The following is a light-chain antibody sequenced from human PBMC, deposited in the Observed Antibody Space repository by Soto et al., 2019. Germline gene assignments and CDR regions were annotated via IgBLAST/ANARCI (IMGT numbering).Light chain of an antibody. V-gene: IGLV7-46*01. CDR3: LIFYGTVRV. CDR2: DTS. CDR1: TGSVTGGHY. J-gene: IGLJ3*02. Sequence: QAVVTQEPSLTVSPGGTVTLTCGSNTGSVTGGHYPYWFQQMPGQVPRTLIYDTSNKHSWTPARFSGSLLGGKAALTLSGALPEDEADYYCLIFYGTVRVFGGGTKVTVL.